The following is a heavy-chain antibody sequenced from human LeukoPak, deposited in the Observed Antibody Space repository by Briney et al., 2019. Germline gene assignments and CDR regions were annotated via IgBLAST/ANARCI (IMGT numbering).Heavy chain of an antibody. J-gene: IGHJ4*02. CDR3: ARVTAVAAPWVY. D-gene: IGHD6-19*01. CDR2: ISSSGTTI. CDR1: GFTFSSYG. V-gene: IGHV3-48*04. Sequence: GGSRRLSCAASGFTFSSYGLNWARQAPGKGLEWVSYISSSGTTIQYADSVEGRFTISRDNAKNSLYLQMNSLRAEDTAVYYCARVTAVAAPWVYWGQGTQVTVSS.